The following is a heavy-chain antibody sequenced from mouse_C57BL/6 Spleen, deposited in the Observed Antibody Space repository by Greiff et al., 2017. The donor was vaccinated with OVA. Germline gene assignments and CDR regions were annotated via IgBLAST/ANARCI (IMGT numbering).Heavy chain of an antibody. CDR3: ASYYGSSPFAY. CDR1: GFSLTSYG. CDR2: IWGVGST. V-gene: IGHV2-6*01. D-gene: IGHD1-1*01. J-gene: IGHJ3*01. Sequence: VQRVESGPGLVAPSQSLSITCTVSGFSLTSYGVDWVRQSPGKGLEWLGVIWGVGSTNYNSALKSRLSISKDNSKSQVFLKMNSLQTDDTAMYYCASYYGSSPFAYWGQGTLVTVSA.